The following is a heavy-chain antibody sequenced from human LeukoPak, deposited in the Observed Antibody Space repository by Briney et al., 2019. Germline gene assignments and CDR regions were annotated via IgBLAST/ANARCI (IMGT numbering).Heavy chain of an antibody. CDR3: ASDKTAQLDNYYSYMDV. D-gene: IGHD6-13*01. Sequence: GGSLRLSCAASGFTFSSYGMHWVRQAPGKGLGWVAFIRYDGSNKYYADSVKGRFTISRDNSKNTLYLQMNSLRAEDTAVYYCASDKTAQLDNYYSYMDVWGKGTTVTISS. J-gene: IGHJ6*03. CDR2: IRYDGSNK. CDR1: GFTFSSYG. V-gene: IGHV3-30*02.